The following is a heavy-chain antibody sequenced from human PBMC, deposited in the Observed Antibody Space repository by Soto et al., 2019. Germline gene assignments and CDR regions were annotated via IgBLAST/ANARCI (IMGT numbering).Heavy chain of an antibody. Sequence: QVQLVESGGGLVKPGGSLRLSCAASGFTFSAYHMNWIRQAPGKGLEWLSYSDGSSAYTNYADSVKGRFTIARDNAKNALFLQLTSRKDEDTAVYYCARAVGNYYGMDVWGQGTTVTVSS. CDR2: SDGSSAYT. J-gene: IGHJ6*02. CDR1: GFTFSAYH. V-gene: IGHV3-11*06. D-gene: IGHD1-26*01. CDR3: ARAVGNYYGMDV.